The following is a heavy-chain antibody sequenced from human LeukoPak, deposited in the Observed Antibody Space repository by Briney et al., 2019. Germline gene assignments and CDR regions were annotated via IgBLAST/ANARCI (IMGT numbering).Heavy chain of an antibody. J-gene: IGHJ4*02. V-gene: IGHV3-23*01. Sequence: GASLRLSCAASGFTFSSYAMSWVRQAPGKGLEWVSAISGSGGSTYYADSVKGRFTISRDSSKNTLYLQMNSLRAEDTAVYYCAKEFRDSSGPTFDYWGQGTLVTVSS. CDR3: AKEFRDSSGPTFDY. D-gene: IGHD3-22*01. CDR2: ISGSGGST. CDR1: GFTFSSYA.